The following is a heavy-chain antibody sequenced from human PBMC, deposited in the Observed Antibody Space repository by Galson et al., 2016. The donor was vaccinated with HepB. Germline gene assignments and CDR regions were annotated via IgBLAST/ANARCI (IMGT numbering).Heavy chain of an antibody. V-gene: IGHV3-7*01. CDR1: GFTFSGYW. D-gene: IGHD1-26*01. CDR2: IKQDGSEK. Sequence: SLRLSCAASGFTFSGYWMTWVRQAPGKGLEWVANIKQDGSEKNYVDSVKGRFTISRDNAKNLVYLQMNSLRAEDTAMYYCAKGGELRGVYYYYGMDVWGQGTTVTVSS. J-gene: IGHJ6*02. CDR3: AKGGELRGVYYYYGMDV.